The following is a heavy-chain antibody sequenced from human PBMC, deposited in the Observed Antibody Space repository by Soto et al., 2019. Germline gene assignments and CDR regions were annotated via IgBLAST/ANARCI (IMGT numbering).Heavy chain of an antibody. V-gene: IGHV5-51*01. CDR1: GYRFTSYL. D-gene: IGHD6-13*01. J-gene: IGHJ5*02. Sequence: XESLKVSGKCSGYRFTSYLIGLVLQMPGKGLEWMGIIYPGDSDTRYSPSFQGQVTISADKSISTAYLQWSSLKASDTAMYYCARGGSSWPAGWFDPWGQGTLVTVSS. CDR3: ARGGSSWPAGWFDP. CDR2: IYPGDSDT.